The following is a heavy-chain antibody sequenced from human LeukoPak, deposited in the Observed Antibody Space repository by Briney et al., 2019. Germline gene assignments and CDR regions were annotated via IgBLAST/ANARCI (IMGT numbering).Heavy chain of an antibody. CDR1: GGSISSYY. Sequence: SETLSLTCTVSGGSISSYYWSWIRQPPGKGLEWIGYIYYSGSTNYNPSLKSRVTISVDTSKNQFSLKLSSVTAADTAVYFCARRGTVTPGLYWYFDLWGRGTLVTVSS. CDR2: IYYSGST. CDR3: ARRGTVTPGLYWYFDL. V-gene: IGHV4-59*08. J-gene: IGHJ2*01. D-gene: IGHD4-17*01.